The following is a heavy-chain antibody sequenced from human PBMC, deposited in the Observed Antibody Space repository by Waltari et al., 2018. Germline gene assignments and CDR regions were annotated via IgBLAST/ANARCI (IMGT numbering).Heavy chain of an antibody. CDR2: IFSNDEK. CDR3: ARIWSSWYDGYYYYYMDV. CDR1: GFSLSNARMG. D-gene: IGHD6-13*01. V-gene: IGHV2-26*01. Sequence: VTLKESGPVLVKPTETLTLTCTVSGFSLSNARMGVSWIRQPPGKALEWLAHIFSNDEKSYSTSLKSRLTISKDTSKSQVVLTMTNMDPVDTATYYCARIWSSWYDGYYYYYMDVWGKGTTVTVSS. J-gene: IGHJ6*03.